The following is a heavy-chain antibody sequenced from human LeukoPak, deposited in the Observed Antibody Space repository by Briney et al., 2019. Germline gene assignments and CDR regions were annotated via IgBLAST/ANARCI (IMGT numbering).Heavy chain of an antibody. V-gene: IGHV3-21*01. CDR3: ARGLGWELLRVDY. J-gene: IGHJ4*02. CDR1: GFTFSSYS. CDR2: ISSSSSYI. Sequence: GSLRLSCAASGFTFSSYSMNWVRQAPGKGLEWVSSISSSSSYIYYADSVKGRFTISRDNAKNSLYLQMNSLRAEDTAVYYCARGLGWELLRVDYWGQGTLVTVSS. D-gene: IGHD1-26*01.